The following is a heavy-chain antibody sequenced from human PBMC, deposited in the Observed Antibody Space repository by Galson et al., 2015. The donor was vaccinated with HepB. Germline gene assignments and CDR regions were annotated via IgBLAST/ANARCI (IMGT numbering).Heavy chain of an antibody. D-gene: IGHD1-1*01. J-gene: IGHJ4*02. CDR2: ISYHGSLK. V-gene: IGHV3-30*04. Sequence: SLRLSCAASGFNFSSYPMHWIRQAPGKGLEWVALISYHGSLKTYTDSVKGRFSISRDNSKDTLYLQMNSLRAEDSALDYCARDMRWGGVEEGPSAYWGQGALVTVSS. CDR3: ARDMRWGGVEEGPSAY. CDR1: GFNFSSYP.